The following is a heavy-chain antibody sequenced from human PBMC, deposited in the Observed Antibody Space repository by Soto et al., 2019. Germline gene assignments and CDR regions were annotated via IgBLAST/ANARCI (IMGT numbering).Heavy chain of an antibody. D-gene: IGHD6-19*01. J-gene: IGHJ4*02. V-gene: IGHV5-51*01. CDR3: ARHLFKSLGSGYSSGWYFDY. CDR1: GYSFTSYW. Sequence: PGESLKISCKGSGYSFTSYWIGWVRQMPGKGLEWMGIIYPGDSDTRYSPSFQGQVTISADKSISTAYLQWSSLKASDTAMYYCARHLFKSLGSGYSSGWYFDYWGQGTLVTVSS. CDR2: IYPGDSDT.